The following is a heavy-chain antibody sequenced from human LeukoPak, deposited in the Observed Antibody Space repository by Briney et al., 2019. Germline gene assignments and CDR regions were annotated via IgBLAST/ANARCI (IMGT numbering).Heavy chain of an antibody. CDR3: ARGDGYCSSASCSGN. CDR2: IRFDGSNK. J-gene: IGHJ4*02. V-gene: IGHV3-30*02. Sequence: GGSLRLSCAASGFTLNMYGMHWVRQAPGKGLEWVASIRFDGSNKYYADSVKGRFTISRDNSKNTLYLQMKSLRPEDTAVYYCARGDGYCSSASCSGNCGQGTLVTVSS. D-gene: IGHD2-2*03. CDR1: GFTLNMYG.